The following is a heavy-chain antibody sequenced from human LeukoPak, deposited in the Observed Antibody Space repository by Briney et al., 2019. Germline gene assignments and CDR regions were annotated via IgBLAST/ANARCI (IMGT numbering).Heavy chain of an antibody. CDR1: GGTFSSYA. D-gene: IGHD3-10*01. Sequence: GASVKVSCKASGGTFSSYAISWVRQAPGQGLEWMGGIIPIFGTANYAQKFQGRVTITADKSTSTAYMELSSLRSGDTAVYYCARGFGEFNYYYYYYMDVWGKGTTVTVSS. CDR3: ARGFGEFNYYYYYYMDV. J-gene: IGHJ6*03. CDR2: IIPIFGTA. V-gene: IGHV1-69*06.